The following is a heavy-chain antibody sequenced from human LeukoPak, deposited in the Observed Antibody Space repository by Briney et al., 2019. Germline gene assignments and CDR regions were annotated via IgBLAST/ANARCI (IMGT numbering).Heavy chain of an antibody. CDR3: ARVWARDGYNFLRIFDY. CDR2: ISAYNGNT. D-gene: IGHD5-24*01. Sequence: ASVKVSCKASGYTFTSYGISWVRQAPGQGLEWMGWISAYNGNTNYAQKLQGRVTMTRDMSTSTVYMELSSLRSEDTAVYYCARVWARDGYNFLRIFDYWGQGTLVTVSS. CDR1: GYTFTSYG. J-gene: IGHJ4*02. V-gene: IGHV1-18*01.